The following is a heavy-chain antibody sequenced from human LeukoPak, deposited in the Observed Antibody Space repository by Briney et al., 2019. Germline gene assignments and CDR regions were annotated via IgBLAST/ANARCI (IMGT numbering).Heavy chain of an antibody. CDR1: GFTFSSYA. D-gene: IGHD1-26*01. Sequence: GGSLRLSCAVSGFTFSSYAMSWVRQAPGKGLEWVSGISGSGDYTYYADSVKGRFTISRDNSKNTLSLQMNSLRDEDTAVYYCARARDGSYDYWGQGTLVTVSS. V-gene: IGHV3-23*01. J-gene: IGHJ4*02. CDR2: ISGSGDYT. CDR3: ARARDGSYDY.